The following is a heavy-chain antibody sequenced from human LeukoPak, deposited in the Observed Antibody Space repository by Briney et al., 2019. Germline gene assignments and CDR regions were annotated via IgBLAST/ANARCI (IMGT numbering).Heavy chain of an antibody. CDR2: ISHSGDNT. Sequence: PGGSLRLSCAASGFTFSNFAMSWIRQAPRKGLDWVSIISHSGDNTYHADSVKGRFTISRDNSKNTLYLQMNSLRGEDTAVYYCAKDPGKFWSGHDYWGQGTLVTVSS. CDR3: AKDPGKFWSGHDY. V-gene: IGHV3-23*01. CDR1: GFTFSNFA. D-gene: IGHD3-3*01. J-gene: IGHJ4*02.